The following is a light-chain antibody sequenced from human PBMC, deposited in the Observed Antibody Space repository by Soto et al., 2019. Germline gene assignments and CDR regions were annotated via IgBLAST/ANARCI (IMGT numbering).Light chain of an antibody. J-gene: IGKJ4*01. V-gene: IGKV1-39*01. CDR3: QQSFSTPLT. Sequence: DIPLTQSPSSLSASLGNRGTITCRATQSIYDSLPWYQHKPGQAPTVLIYAASSLANGVPARFGGSGSGTDFTLTISNLQPEDCAIYYCQQSFSTPLTFGRGTKVDIK. CDR2: AAS. CDR1: QSIYDS.